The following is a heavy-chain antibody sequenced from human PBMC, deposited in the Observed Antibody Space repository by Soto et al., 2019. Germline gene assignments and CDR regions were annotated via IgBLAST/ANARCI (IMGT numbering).Heavy chain of an antibody. CDR3: ARGYYYGSGSYYNADAFDI. CDR1: GGTFSSYT. D-gene: IGHD3-10*01. CDR2: IIPILGIA. Sequence: GASVKVSCKASGGTFSSYTISWVRQAPGQGLEWMGRIIPILGIANYAQKFQGRVTITADKSTSTAYMELSSLRSEDTAVYYCARGYYYGSGSYYNADAFDIWGQGTMVTVSS. V-gene: IGHV1-69*02. J-gene: IGHJ3*02.